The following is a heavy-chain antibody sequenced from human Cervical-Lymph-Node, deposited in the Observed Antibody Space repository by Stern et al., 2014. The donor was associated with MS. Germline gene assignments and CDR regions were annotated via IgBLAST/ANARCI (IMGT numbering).Heavy chain of an antibody. Sequence: VQLVASGVEVNKPGASVQVSCKAAGYIVNTYGITWVRQASGHGLEWMGSSGGYNGNTYYAPNLPGRVTLTTDTSPSTAFKELRSLRSDDTAVYYCARGRHLWGDIWFDPWGQGTLVTVSS. D-gene: IGHD5-18*01. J-gene: IGHJ5*02. CDR3: ARGRHLWGDIWFDP. CDR2: SGGYNGNT. CDR1: GYIVNTYG. V-gene: IGHV1-18*01.